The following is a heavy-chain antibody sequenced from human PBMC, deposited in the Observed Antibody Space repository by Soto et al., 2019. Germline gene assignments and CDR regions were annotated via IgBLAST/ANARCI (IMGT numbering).Heavy chain of an antibody. CDR1: GFTFSSYA. D-gene: IGHD6-19*01. J-gene: IGHJ4*02. V-gene: IGHV3-23*01. CDR2: ISGSGGST. CDR3: AKDGYSSGWYGGFDY. Sequence: VGSLRLSCAASGFTFSSYAMSWVRQAPGKGLEWVSAISGSGGSTYYADSVKGRFTISRDNSKNTLYLQMNSLRAEDTAVYYCAKDGYSSGWYGGFDYWGQGTLVTGSS.